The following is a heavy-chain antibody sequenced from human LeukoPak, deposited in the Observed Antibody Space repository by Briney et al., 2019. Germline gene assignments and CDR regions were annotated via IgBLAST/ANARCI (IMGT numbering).Heavy chain of an antibody. CDR3: ARGPPVEMAPIRGYYYGMDV. V-gene: IGHV1-69*04. D-gene: IGHD5-24*01. J-gene: IGHJ6*02. CDR1: GGTFSSYA. CDR2: SIPILGIA. Sequence: SVKVSCKASGGTFSSYAISWVRQAPGQGLEWMGRSIPILGIANYAQKFQGRVTITADQSTSTAYMELSSLRSEDTAVYYCARGPPVEMAPIRGYYYGMDVWGQGTTVTVSS.